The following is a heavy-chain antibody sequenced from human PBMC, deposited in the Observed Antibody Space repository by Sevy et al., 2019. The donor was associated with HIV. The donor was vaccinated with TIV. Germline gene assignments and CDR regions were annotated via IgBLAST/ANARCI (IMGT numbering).Heavy chain of an antibody. Sequence: GGSLRLSCTASGFTFSSYAMHWVRRAPGKGLEWVAVISGNGGKKDYADSVKGRFVISRHDSKKTLYLQMNSLRPDDAAVFCCARVNPEEPRYLAWVDYFYHYGIDVWGQGTTVTVSS. CDR1: GFTFSSYA. CDR3: ARVNPEEPRYLAWVDYFYHYGIDV. V-gene: IGHV3-30*01. J-gene: IGHJ6*02. D-gene: IGHD3-3*01. CDR2: ISGNGGKK.